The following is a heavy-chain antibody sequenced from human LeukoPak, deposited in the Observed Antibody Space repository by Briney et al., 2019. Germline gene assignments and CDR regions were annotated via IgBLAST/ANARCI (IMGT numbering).Heavy chain of an antibody. Sequence: PGGSLRLSCAASGFTFSSYAMHWVRQAPGKGLEWVSVIYSGGSTYYADSVKGRFTISRDNSKNTLYLQMNSLRAEDTAVYYCARALDYYYYGMDVWGQGTTVTVSS. CDR3: ARALDYYYYGMDV. CDR2: IYSGGST. CDR1: GFTFSSYA. V-gene: IGHV3-53*01. J-gene: IGHJ6*02.